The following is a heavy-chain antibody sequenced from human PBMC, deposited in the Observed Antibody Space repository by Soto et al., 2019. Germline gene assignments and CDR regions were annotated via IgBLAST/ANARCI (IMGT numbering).Heavy chain of an antibody. Sequence: QLQLQESGPGLVKPSETLSLTCTVSGGSISSSSYYWGWIRQPPGKGLEWIGSIYYSGSTYYNPSLKSRVTISVDTSKNQFSLKLSSVTAADTAVYYCASRGPIGPTQWLVPSYYYYYMDVWGKGTTVTVSS. CDR3: ASRGPIGPTQWLVPSYYYYYMDV. CDR1: GGSISSSSYY. V-gene: IGHV4-39*01. J-gene: IGHJ6*03. D-gene: IGHD6-19*01. CDR2: IYYSGST.